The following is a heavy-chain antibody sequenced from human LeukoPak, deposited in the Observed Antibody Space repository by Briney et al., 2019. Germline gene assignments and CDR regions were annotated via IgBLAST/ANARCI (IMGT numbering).Heavy chain of an antibody. Sequence: GASVKVSCKASGGTFSIYAISWVRQTPGQGLEWMGGIIPIFDTANYAQKFQGRVTITADKSTSTAYMELSSLRSEDTAVYYCARVRDLAETTYYYYCMDVWGKGTTVTVSS. J-gene: IGHJ6*03. D-gene: IGHD4-11*01. CDR2: IIPIFDTA. CDR1: GGTFSIYA. V-gene: IGHV1-69*06. CDR3: ARVRDLAETTYYYYCMDV.